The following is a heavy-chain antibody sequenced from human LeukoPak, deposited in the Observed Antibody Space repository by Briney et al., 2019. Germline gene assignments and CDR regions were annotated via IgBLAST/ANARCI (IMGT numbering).Heavy chain of an antibody. Sequence: GGSLRLSCAASGFTFSRFGMHWVRQAPGKGLEWVALIRYDGSDKYYADSVRGRFTISRDNSKNIFYLQMDSLRTDDTAVYYCARQYSSEFDYWGQGTLVTVSS. D-gene: IGHD6-19*01. CDR1: GFTFSRFG. V-gene: IGHV3-30*02. J-gene: IGHJ4*02. CDR3: ARQYSSEFDY. CDR2: IRYDGSDK.